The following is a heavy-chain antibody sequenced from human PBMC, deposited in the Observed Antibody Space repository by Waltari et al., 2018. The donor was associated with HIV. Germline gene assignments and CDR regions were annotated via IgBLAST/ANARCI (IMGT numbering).Heavy chain of an antibody. V-gene: IGHV3-21*01. Sequence: EVQLVESGGGPVKPGGSLRLSCRASGFTFNSYSLNWVRQAPGKWLEGFSSISSSGTFTHYADSVKGRFTISRDNANKSVYLQMNSLRAEDTAVYYCARDSRDNSWSLNFFDPWGQGTLVTVSS. CDR2: ISSSGTFT. J-gene: IGHJ5*02. D-gene: IGHD6-13*01. CDR1: GFTFNSYS. CDR3: ARDSRDNSWSLNFFDP.